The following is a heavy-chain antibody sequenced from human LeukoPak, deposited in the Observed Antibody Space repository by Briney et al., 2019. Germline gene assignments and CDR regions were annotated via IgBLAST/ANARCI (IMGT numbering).Heavy chain of an antibody. CDR3: ARHRHYYGSGSLNWFDP. V-gene: IGHV4-39*01. CDR1: GGSISSSSYY. CDR2: IYYSGST. D-gene: IGHD3-10*01. J-gene: IGHJ5*02. Sequence: SSETLSLTCTASGGSISSSSYYWGWIRQPPGKGLEWIGSIYYSGSTYYNPSLKSRVTISVDTSKNQFSLKLSSVTAADTAVYYCARHRHYYGSGSLNWFDPWGQGTLVTVSS.